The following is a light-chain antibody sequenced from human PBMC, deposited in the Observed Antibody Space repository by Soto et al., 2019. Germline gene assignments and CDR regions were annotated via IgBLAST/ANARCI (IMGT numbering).Light chain of an antibody. V-gene: IGKV1-39*01. Sequence: DIQMTQSPSSLSASVGDRVTITCRASQHISNYLHWYQQKPGKAPKLLISAASTLQSGVPSRFSGGGSGTDFSLTISSLQPDDFASYYCQESFTTPGTFGQGTKVEIK. CDR1: QHISNY. CDR3: QESFTTPGT. CDR2: AAS. J-gene: IGKJ1*01.